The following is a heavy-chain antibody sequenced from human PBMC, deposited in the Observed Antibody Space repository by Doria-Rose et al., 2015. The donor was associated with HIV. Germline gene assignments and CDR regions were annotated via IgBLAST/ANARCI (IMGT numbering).Heavy chain of an antibody. Sequence: QVQLVESGSEVKKPGSSVKVSCKASGDTFSSYAFSWVRQAPGQGLEWMGGITPIFGTANYAQKFQGRVTIIADESTSTAYMELSSLRSGDTAVYYCARAMGSGSYSWGMGVWGQGTTVTVSS. V-gene: IGHV1-69*01. CDR1: GDTFSSYA. CDR2: ITPIFGTA. D-gene: IGHD1-26*01. CDR3: ARAMGSGSYSWGMGV. J-gene: IGHJ6*02.